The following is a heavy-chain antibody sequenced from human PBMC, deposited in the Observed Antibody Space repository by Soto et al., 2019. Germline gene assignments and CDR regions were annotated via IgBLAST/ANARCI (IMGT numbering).Heavy chain of an antibody. Sequence: GGSLRLSSAASGFTFSSYAMSWVRQAPGKGLEWVSAISGSGGRTYYADSVKGRFTISRDNSKNTLYLQMNSLRAEDTAVYYCARAGGSSTSCYIWYFELWGRGTLVTVSS. CDR3: ARAGGSSTSCYIWYFEL. D-gene: IGHD2-2*01. V-gene: IGHV3-23*01. J-gene: IGHJ2*01. CDR1: GFTFSSYA. CDR2: ISGSGGRT.